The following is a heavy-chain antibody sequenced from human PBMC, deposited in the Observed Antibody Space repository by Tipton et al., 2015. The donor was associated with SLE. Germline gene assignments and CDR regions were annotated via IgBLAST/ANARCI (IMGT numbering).Heavy chain of an antibody. V-gene: IGHV3-11*06. CDR3: ARDSVSGWPHDAFDI. D-gene: IGHD3-22*01. CDR2: ISSSSSYT. J-gene: IGHJ3*02. CDR1: GFTFSDYY. Sequence: SLRLSCAASGFTFSDYYMSWIRQAPGKGLEWVSYISSSSSYTNYADSVKGRFTISRDNAKNSLYLQMNSLRAEDTAVHYCARDSVSGWPHDAFDIWGQGTMVTVSS.